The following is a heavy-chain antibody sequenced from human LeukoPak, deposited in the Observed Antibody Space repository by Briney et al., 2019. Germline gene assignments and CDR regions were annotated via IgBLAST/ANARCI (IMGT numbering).Heavy chain of an antibody. CDR3: AASYGSGTYVDY. D-gene: IGHD3-10*01. V-gene: IGHV1-58*01. CDR2: IVVGSGNT. CDR1: GFTFTSSA. J-gene: IGHJ4*02. Sequence: EASVKVSCKASGFTFTSSAVQWVRQARGQRLEWIGWIVVGSGNTNYAQKFQERVTITRDMSTNTAYMELSSLRSEDTAVYYCAASYGSGTYVDYWGQGTLVTVSS.